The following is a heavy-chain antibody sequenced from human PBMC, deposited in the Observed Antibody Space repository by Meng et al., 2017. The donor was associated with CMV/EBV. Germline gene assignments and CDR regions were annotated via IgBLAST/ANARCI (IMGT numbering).Heavy chain of an antibody. CDR1: GFTFSSYA. Sequence: GGSLRLSCAASGFTFSSYAMHWVRQAPGKGLEYVSAISSNGGSTYYADSVKGRFTISRDNSKNTLYLQMNSLRAEDTAVYYCAGDHATWFDPWGQGTLVTVSS. V-gene: IGHV3-64*02. CDR2: ISSNGGST. J-gene: IGHJ5*02. D-gene: IGHD2-15*01. CDR3: AGDHATWFDP.